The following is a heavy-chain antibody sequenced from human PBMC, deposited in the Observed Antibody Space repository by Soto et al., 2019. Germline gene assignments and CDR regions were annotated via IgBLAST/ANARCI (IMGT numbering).Heavy chain of an antibody. CDR3: ARANYDILTAWDY. CDR1: GFIFSSYA. CDR2: ISGSGDYT. Sequence: VQLLESGGGLVQPGGSLRLSCAASGFIFSSYAMSWVRQAPGKGLDWVSAISGSGDYTYYADSVKGRFTISRDNSKNTLFLQMSSLRAEDTAIYYCARANYDILTAWDYWGQGTLVTVSS. J-gene: IGHJ4*02. V-gene: IGHV3-23*01. D-gene: IGHD3-9*01.